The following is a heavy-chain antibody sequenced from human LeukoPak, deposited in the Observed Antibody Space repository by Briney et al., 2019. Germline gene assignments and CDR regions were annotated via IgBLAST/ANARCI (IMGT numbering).Heavy chain of an antibody. J-gene: IGHJ4*02. CDR1: GFTLNTYA. V-gene: IGHV3-30-3*01. D-gene: IGHD3-16*01. CDR2: ISFDGSNK. CDR3: ARDRGRGIWSPLGPDY. Sequence: PGGSLRLSCAASGFTLNTYAMYWVRQAPGKGLEWVTMISFDGSNKYYADSVKGRFTISRDNSKNALYLQMNSLRAEDTAVYYCARDRGRGIWSPLGPDYWGQGTLVTVSS.